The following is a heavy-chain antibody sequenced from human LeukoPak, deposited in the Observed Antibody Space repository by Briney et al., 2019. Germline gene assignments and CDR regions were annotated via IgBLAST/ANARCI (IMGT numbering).Heavy chain of an antibody. J-gene: IGHJ6*02. D-gene: IGHD3-10*01. CDR3: AKDPAGSGSYHYMVSVGMDV. Sequence: GGSLRLSCAASGFTFSSYGMHWVRQAPGKGLEWVAVISYDGSNKYYADSVKGRFTISRDNSKNTLYLQMNSLRAEDTAVYYCAKDPAGSGSYHYMVSVGMDVWGQGTTVTVSS. CDR2: ISYDGSNK. CDR1: GFTFSSYG. V-gene: IGHV3-30*18.